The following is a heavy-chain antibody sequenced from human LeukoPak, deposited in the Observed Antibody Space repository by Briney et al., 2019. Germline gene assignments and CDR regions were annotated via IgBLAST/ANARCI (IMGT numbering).Heavy chain of an antibody. CDR2: IGTAGDT. D-gene: IGHD6-13*01. V-gene: IGHV3-13*01. CDR3: ARGAAAGGYYYYGMDV. J-gene: IGHJ6*02. CDR1: GFTFSSYD. Sequence: GGSLRLSCAASGFTFSSYDMHWVRQATGKGLEWVSAIGTAGDTYYPGSVKGRFTISRENAKNSLYLQMNSRRAGDTAVYYCARGAAAGGYYYYGMDVWGQGTTVTVSS.